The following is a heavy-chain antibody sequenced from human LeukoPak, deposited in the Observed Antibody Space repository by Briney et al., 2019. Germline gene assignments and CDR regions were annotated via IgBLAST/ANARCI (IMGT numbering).Heavy chain of an antibody. Sequence: SGPTLVHPTQTLTLTCTFSGFSLSTSGVGVGWIRQPPGKVLEWLALIYWNDDKRYSPSLQSRLTISKDTSKNQVVLTMTNMDPVDTATYYCAHSPYCSGGSCYSDYWGQGTLVTVSS. D-gene: IGHD2-15*01. V-gene: IGHV2-5*01. CDR2: IYWNDDK. CDR3: AHSPYCSGGSCYSDY. J-gene: IGHJ4*02. CDR1: GFSLSTSGVG.